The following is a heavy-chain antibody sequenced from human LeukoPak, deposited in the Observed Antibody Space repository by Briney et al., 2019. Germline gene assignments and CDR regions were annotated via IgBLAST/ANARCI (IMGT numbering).Heavy chain of an antibody. CDR2: IYYSGYT. D-gene: IGHD2-2*01. Sequence: SETLSLTCTVSGASISSYYWSWIRQPPGKGLEWIGCIYYSGYTNYNPSLKSRVTISVDTSKNQFSLKVRSVAAADTAVYYCARDPGPYCTTTSCYVEYWGQGTLVTVSS. V-gene: IGHV4-59*01. CDR3: ARDPGPYCTTTSCYVEY. CDR1: GASISSYY. J-gene: IGHJ4*02.